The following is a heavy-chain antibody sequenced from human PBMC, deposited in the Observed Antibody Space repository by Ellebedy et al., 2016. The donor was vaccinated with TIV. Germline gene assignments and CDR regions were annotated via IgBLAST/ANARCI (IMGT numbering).Heavy chain of an antibody. Sequence: GESLKISXAASGVTFSNIWMTWFRQAPGKGLEWVGRILSKTDGGATEYAAPVKGRFTISRDDSKNTLYLQMNSLKIEDTAVYYCPPHPYSSIWSWGQGTVVTVSS. D-gene: IGHD6-13*01. CDR1: GVTFSNIW. V-gene: IGHV3-15*01. CDR2: ILSKTDGGAT. CDR3: PPHPYSSIWS. J-gene: IGHJ5*02.